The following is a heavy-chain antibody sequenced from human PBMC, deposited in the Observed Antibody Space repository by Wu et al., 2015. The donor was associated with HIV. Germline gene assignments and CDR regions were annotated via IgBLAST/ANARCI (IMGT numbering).Heavy chain of an antibody. D-gene: IGHD4-11*01. CDR3: ARSGSRYSNYLSY. Sequence: QVQLVQSGAEVKKPGSSVKVSCKSSGGTFSSNVISWVRQAPGQGLEWMGGIIPSFATAHYAQNFQGRVTITTDEVTSTAYLELRSLRSEDTAVYYCARSGSRYSNYLSYWGQGTLVTVSS. CDR1: GGTFSSNV. CDR2: IIPSFATA. V-gene: IGHV1-69*05. J-gene: IGHJ4*02.